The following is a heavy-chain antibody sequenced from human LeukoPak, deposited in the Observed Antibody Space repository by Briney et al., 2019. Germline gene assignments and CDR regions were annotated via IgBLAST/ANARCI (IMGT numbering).Heavy chain of an antibody. Sequence: SETLSLTCTVSGGSISSGSYCWSWIRQPAGKGLEWIGRIYTSGSINYNPSLKSRVTISVDTSKNQFSLKLSSVTAADTAVYYCARDRWMVPLPDYWGQGTLVTVSS. J-gene: IGHJ4*02. V-gene: IGHV4-61*02. CDR3: ARDRWMVPLPDY. CDR2: IYTSGSI. D-gene: IGHD3-10*01. CDR1: GGSISSGSYC.